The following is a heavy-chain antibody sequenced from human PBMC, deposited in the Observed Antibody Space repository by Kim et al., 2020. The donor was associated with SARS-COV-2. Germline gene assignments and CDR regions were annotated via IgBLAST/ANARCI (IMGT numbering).Heavy chain of an antibody. CDR3: AIYRNYYYGMDV. D-gene: IGHD1-26*01. Sequence: YAQKFQGRVTITADESTSTAYMELSSLRSEDTAVYYCAIYRNYYYGMDVWGQGTTVTVSS. V-gene: IGHV1-69*01. J-gene: IGHJ6*02.